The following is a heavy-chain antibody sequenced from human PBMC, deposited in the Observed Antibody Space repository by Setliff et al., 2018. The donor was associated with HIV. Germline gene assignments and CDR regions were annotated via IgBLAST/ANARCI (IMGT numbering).Heavy chain of an antibody. CDR2: IGTAADT. J-gene: IGHJ4*02. V-gene: IGHV3-13*01. D-gene: IGHD6-19*01. CDR1: GFTFSNYD. CDR3: VRAPTSGWHPSFDS. Sequence: PGGSLRLSCAASGFTFSNYDMFWVRQATGKGLEWVSAIGTAADTFYPDSVKGRFTISRENAKNSLYLQMNSLRAGDTAIYYCVRAPTSGWHPSFDSWGRGALVTVS.